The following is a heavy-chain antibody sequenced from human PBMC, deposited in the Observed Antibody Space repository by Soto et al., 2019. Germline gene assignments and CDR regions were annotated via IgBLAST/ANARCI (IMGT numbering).Heavy chain of an antibody. V-gene: IGHV1-3*01. J-gene: IGHJ4*02. CDR2: INAGNGNT. D-gene: IGHD6-19*01. CDR3: ARDLGGWPDY. Sequence: QVQLVQSGAEVKKPGASVKVFCKASGYTFTSYAIHWVRQAPGQRLEWMGWINAGNGNTKYSQKFQDRVTITRDTSASTAYMELSSLRSEDTAVYYCARDLGGWPDYWGQGTLVTVSS. CDR1: GYTFTSYA.